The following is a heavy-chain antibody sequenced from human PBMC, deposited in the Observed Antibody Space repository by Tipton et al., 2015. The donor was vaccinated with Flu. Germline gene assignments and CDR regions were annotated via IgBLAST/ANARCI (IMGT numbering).Heavy chain of an antibody. CDR3: ARAMDV. V-gene: IGHV3-7*04. J-gene: IGHJ6*03. CDR2: IKQDGSEI. CDR1: GFTFSNYW. Sequence: SLRLSCAASGFTFSNYWMSWVRQAPGKGLEWVASIKQDGSEIYYVDSVKGRFTISRDNAKNSLYLQMNSLRAEDTAVYYCARAMDVWGKGTTVTVSS.